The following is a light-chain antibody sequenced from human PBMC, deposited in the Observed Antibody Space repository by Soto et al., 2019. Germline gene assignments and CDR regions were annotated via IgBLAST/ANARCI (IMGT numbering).Light chain of an antibody. CDR1: QSVSSSY. CDR3: QQYGSSPPKHT. J-gene: IGKJ2*01. Sequence: EIVLTQSPGTLSLSPGERATLSCRASQSVSSSYLAWYQQKPGQAPRLLIYGASSRATDIPDRFSGSGSGTDFTLTISRVEPEDFAVYYCQQYGSSPPKHTFGQGTKLEIK. CDR2: GAS. V-gene: IGKV3-20*01.